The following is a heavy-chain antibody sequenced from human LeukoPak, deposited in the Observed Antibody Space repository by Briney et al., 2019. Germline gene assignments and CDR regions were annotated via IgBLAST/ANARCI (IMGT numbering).Heavy chain of an antibody. CDR3: AKDPYYYDTSGYNGDY. J-gene: IGHJ4*02. CDR2: ISGSGGST. Sequence: GGSLRLPCAASGFTFSNYAMSWVRQAPGKGLEWVSSISGSGGSTYYADSVKGRFTISRDNSKNTLFLQMNSLRAEDTAVYYCAKDPYYYDTSGYNGDYWGQGTLVTVSS. CDR1: GFTFSNYA. D-gene: IGHD3-22*01. V-gene: IGHV3-23*01.